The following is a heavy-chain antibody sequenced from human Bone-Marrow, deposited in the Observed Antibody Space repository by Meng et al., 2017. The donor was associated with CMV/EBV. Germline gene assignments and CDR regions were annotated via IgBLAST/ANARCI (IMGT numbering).Heavy chain of an antibody. J-gene: IGHJ6*02. CDR2: ISGGST. CDR1: GFTVSSNE. CDR3: ARDWAATTYHYYYYGMGV. D-gene: IGHD1/OR15-1a*01. V-gene: IGHV3-38-3*01. Sequence: GESLKISCAASGFTVSSNEMSWVRQAPGKGLEWVSSISGGSTYYADSRKGRFTISRDNSKNTLHLQMNSLRAEDTAVYYCARDWAATTYHYYYYGMGVWGHGTTVTVSS.